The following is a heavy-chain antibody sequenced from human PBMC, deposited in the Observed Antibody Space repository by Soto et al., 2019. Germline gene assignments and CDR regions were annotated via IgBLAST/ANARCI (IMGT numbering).Heavy chain of an antibody. D-gene: IGHD2-2*01. Sequence: SETPSLTGAVSGGSFSGYYWSWARQPPGKGLEWIGDINPTGGSNYNPALKSLVMISVDTAKTQFSLNVTSVTAADTAVYYCALEVGYYSDTRRNLYFGYWGAGTLVTGSS. CDR3: ALEVGYYSDTRRNLYFGY. CDR2: INPTGGS. V-gene: IGHV4-34*01. CDR1: GGSFSGYY. J-gene: IGHJ4*02.